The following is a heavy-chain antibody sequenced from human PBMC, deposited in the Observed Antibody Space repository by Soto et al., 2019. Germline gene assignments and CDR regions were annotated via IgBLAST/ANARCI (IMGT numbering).Heavy chain of an antibody. V-gene: IGHV1-69*13. CDR2: IIPIFGTA. CDR3: ARGRSXRPGRYYDFWSGYYSDY. J-gene: IGHJ4*02. CDR1: GGTFSSYA. D-gene: IGHD3-3*01. Sequence: SVKVSCKASGGTFSSYAISWVRQAPGQGLEWKGGIIPIFGTANYAQKFQGRVTITADESTSTAYMELSSLRSEDTAVYYCARGRSXRPGRYYDFWSGYYSDYWGPGTLVTVSS.